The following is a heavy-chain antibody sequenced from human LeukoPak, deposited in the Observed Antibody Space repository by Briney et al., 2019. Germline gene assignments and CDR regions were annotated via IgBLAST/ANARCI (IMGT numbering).Heavy chain of an antibody. V-gene: IGHV4-59*01. J-gene: IGHJ3*02. Sequence: SETLSLTCTVSGGSISSYYWSWIRQPPGKGLEWIGYIYYSGSTNYNPSLKSRVTISVDTSKNQFSLKLSSVTAADTAVYYCARGGLVVATPHAFDIWGQGTMVTVSS. CDR1: GGSISSYY. CDR2: IYYSGST. CDR3: ARGGLVVATPHAFDI. D-gene: IGHD5-12*01.